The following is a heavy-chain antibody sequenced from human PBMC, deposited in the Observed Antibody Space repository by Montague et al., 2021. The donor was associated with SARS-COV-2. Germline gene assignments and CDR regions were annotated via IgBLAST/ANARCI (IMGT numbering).Heavy chain of an antibody. J-gene: IGHJ6*02. D-gene: IGHD3-10*01. CDR1: GGSISSYY. CDR3: ARGRRILLWFGELFPGGDYYGMDV. CDR2: IYYSGST. Sequence: SETLSLTCTVSGGSISSYYWSWIRQPPGKGLEWIGYIYYSGSTNYNPSLKSRVTISVDTSKNQFSLKLSPVTAADTAVYYCARGRRILLWFGELFPGGDYYGMDVWGQGTAVTVSS. V-gene: IGHV4-59*12.